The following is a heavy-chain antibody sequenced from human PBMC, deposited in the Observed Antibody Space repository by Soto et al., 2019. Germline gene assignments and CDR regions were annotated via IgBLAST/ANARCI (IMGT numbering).Heavy chain of an antibody. V-gene: IGHV4-4*02. D-gene: IGHD3-22*01. CDR2: IYHGGSS. CDR3: ARDRDSSDTGGMDV. J-gene: IGHJ6*02. Sequence: VQLQESGPGLVKPSWTLSLTCAVSGGSISGSKWWSWVRQPPGKGLEWIGQIYHGGSSDYNPSLKSRVTISIDKSKNQFSLKLSSVTAADTGVYYCARDRDSSDTGGMDVWGQGNTVIVSS. CDR1: GGSISGSKW.